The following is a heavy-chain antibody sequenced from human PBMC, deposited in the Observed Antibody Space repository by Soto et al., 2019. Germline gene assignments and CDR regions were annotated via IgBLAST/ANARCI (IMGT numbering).Heavy chain of an antibody. D-gene: IGHD3-10*01. CDR1: GFTFSSFA. V-gene: IGHV3-30*18. Sequence: QVHLVESGGGVVHPGTSLRLSCVTSGFTFSSFAMDWVRPAPGKGLEWVAAISFDGRDISYRESVKGRFTISRDKFKNTVYLQMNSLRPEDTAVYYCAKESLDYFDSGRFYAPAFDHWGQGTLVTVSS. CDR3: AKESLDYFDSGRFYAPAFDH. J-gene: IGHJ4*02. CDR2: ISFDGRDI.